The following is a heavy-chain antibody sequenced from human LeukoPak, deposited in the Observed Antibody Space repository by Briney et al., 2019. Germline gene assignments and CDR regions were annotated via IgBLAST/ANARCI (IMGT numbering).Heavy chain of an antibody. D-gene: IGHD4-17*01. V-gene: IGHV3-21*01. CDR3: ARDWPQPNHVDGAYNWFDP. J-gene: IGHJ5*02. CDR2: ISSSSSYI. Sequence: KPGGSLRPSCAASGFTFSSYTMNWVRQAPGKGLEWVSRISSSSSYIYYADSVKGRFTISRDNPKNPLYLQMNGLRDEDTAVYCCARDWPQPNHVDGAYNWFDPWGQGTLVTVPS. CDR1: GFTFSSYT.